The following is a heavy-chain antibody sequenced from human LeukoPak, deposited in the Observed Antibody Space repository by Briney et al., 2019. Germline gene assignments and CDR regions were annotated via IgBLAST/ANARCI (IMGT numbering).Heavy chain of an antibody. D-gene: IGHD5-18*01. J-gene: IGHJ4*02. CDR2: IYYSGST. Sequence: PSETLSLTCTVSGGSISSYYWSWIRQPPGKGLEWIGYIYYSGSTNYNPSLKSRVTISVDTSKDQFSLKLSSVTAADTAVYYCARGRYSYGSHWGQGTLVTVSS. V-gene: IGHV4-59*01. CDR1: GGSISSYY. CDR3: ARGRYSYGSH.